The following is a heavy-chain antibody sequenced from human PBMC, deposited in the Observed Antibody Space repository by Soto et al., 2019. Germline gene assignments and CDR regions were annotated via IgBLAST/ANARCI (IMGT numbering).Heavy chain of an antibody. V-gene: IGHV3-23*01. D-gene: IGHD6-19*01. CDR3: AKDNEQWLVRPHYYYGMDV. CDR2: ISGSGGST. J-gene: IGHJ6*02. CDR1: GFTFSSYA. Sequence: GSLRLSCAASGFTFSSYAMSWVRQAPGKGLEWVSAISGSGGSTYYADSVKGRFTISRDNSKNTLYLQMNSLRAEDTAVYYCAKDNEQWLVRPHYYYGMDVWGQGTTVTVSS.